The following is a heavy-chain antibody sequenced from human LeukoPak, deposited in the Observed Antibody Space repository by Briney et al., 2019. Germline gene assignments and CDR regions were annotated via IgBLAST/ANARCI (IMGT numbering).Heavy chain of an antibody. Sequence: GGSLRLSCAASGFTFSTNAMSWVRRAPGKGLEWVSAVSGSGDSTYYADSVKGRFTISRDNAKNSLYLQMNSLRAEDTALYYCAREYTAMVTAYFDYWGQGTLVTVSS. J-gene: IGHJ4*02. V-gene: IGHV3-23*01. D-gene: IGHD5-18*01. CDR2: VSGSGDST. CDR1: GFTFSTNA. CDR3: AREYTAMVTAYFDY.